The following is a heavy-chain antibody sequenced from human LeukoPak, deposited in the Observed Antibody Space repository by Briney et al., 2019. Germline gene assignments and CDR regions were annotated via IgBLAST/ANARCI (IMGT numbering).Heavy chain of an antibody. V-gene: IGHV3-9*01. Sequence: GRSLRLSCAASGFTFDDYAVHWVRQAPGKGLEWVSGISWNSGSIGYADSVKGRFTISRDNAKNSLYLQMNSLRAEDTALYYCAKDRRAAAGTGFFDYWGQGTLVTVSS. J-gene: IGHJ4*02. CDR3: AKDRRAAAGTGFFDY. CDR1: GFTFDDYA. D-gene: IGHD6-13*01. CDR2: ISWNSGSI.